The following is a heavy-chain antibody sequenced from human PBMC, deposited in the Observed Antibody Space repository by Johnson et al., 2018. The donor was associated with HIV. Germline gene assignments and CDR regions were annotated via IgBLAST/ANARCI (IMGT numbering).Heavy chain of an antibody. CDR1: GFTFDDYA. D-gene: IGHD1-1*01. CDR2: ISWNSGSI. V-gene: IGHV3-9*01. Sequence: VQLVESGGGLVKPGGSLRLSCAASGFTFDDYAMHWVRQAPGKGLEWVSGISWNSGSIGYADSVKGRFTISRDNAKNSLYLQMNSLRAEDTALYYCAKGAGTESDDAFDIWGQGTMVTVSS. CDR3: AKGAGTESDDAFDI. J-gene: IGHJ3*02.